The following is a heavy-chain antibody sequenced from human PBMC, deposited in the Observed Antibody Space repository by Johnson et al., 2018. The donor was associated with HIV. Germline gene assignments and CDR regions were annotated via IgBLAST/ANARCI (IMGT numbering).Heavy chain of an antibody. J-gene: IGHJ3*02. CDR3: GSLGDGHQKGAFEI. CDR1: GFTFSHNW. V-gene: IGHV3-7*01. CDR2: INHDVSAI. D-gene: IGHD3-16*01. Sequence: VQLVESGGDLVQPGDSLRLSCVGSGFTFSHNWMSWVRQAPGKEPEWVANINHDVSAIQYADSVKGRFTISRDNAKRSLFLQMNSLRVEDTAVYFCGSLGDGHQKGAFEICGHGTMVTVSS.